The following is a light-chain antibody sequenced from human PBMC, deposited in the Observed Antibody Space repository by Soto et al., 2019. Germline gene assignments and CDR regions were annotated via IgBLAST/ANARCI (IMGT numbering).Light chain of an antibody. J-gene: IGKJ1*01. CDR2: GAS. V-gene: IGKV3-20*01. CDR3: QQYNSYSGP. CDR1: QSVSSSH. Sequence: MMLDQGPGTLTITPGERATLSCGASQSVSSSHLAWYQQKPGQAPRLLIYGASSRAAGIPDRFSGSGSGTDFTLTISSLQPDDFATYYCQQYNSYSGPFGQLTKVAI.